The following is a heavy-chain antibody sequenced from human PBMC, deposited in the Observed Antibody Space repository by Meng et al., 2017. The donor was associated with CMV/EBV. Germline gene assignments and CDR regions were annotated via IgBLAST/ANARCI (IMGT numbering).Heavy chain of an antibody. CDR3: ARSRYDFWSGSRPFDY. Sequence: YGGSFSGYYWSCIRQPPGKGLEWIGEINHSGSTNYNPSLKSRVTISVDTSKNQFSLKLSSVTAADTAVYYCARSRYDFWSGSRPFDYWGQGTLVTVSS. D-gene: IGHD3-3*01. CDR2: INHSGST. J-gene: IGHJ4*02. CDR1: GGSFSGYY. V-gene: IGHV4-34*01.